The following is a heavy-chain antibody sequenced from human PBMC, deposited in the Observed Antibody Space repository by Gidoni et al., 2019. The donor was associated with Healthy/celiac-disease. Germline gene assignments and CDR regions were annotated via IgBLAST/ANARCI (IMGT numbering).Heavy chain of an antibody. CDR2: IYYSGST. CDR1: GGSIRSSSYY. D-gene: IGHD3-16*01. J-gene: IGHJ4*02. CDR3: ARQPMRAYTDY. V-gene: IGHV4-39*01. Sequence: QLQLQESGPGLVKPSETLSLTCTVSGGSIRSSSYYWGWIRQPPGKGLEWIGSIYYSGSTYYNPSLKSRVTISVDTSKNQFSLKLSSVTAADTAVYYCARQPMRAYTDYWGQGTLVTVSS.